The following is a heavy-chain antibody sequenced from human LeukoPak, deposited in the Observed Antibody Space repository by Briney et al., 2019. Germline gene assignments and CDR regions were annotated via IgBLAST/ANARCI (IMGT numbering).Heavy chain of an antibody. D-gene: IGHD6-13*01. V-gene: IGHV3-43D*03. CDR2: ISWDGGST. CDR3: AKEGSSSNYYYYYMDV. J-gene: IGHJ6*03. CDR1: GFTFDDYA. Sequence: SGGSLRLSCAASGFTFDDYAMHWVRQAPGKGLEWVSLISWDGGSTYYADSVKGRFTISRDNSKNSLYLQINSLRAEDTALYYCAKEGSSSNYYYYYMDVWGKGTTVTVSS.